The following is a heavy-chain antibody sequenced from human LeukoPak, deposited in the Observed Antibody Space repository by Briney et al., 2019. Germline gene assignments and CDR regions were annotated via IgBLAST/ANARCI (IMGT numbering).Heavy chain of an antibody. CDR1: GYTFTSYY. Sequence: ASVKVSCKASGYTFTSYYMHWVRQAPGQGLEWMGIINPSGGNTSYAQKFQGRVTMTRDTSTSTVYMELSRLRSDDTAVYYCARDFESAAAVYYDYWGQGTLVTVSS. D-gene: IGHD6-13*01. J-gene: IGHJ4*02. CDR2: INPSGGNT. V-gene: IGHV1-46*01. CDR3: ARDFESAAAVYYDY.